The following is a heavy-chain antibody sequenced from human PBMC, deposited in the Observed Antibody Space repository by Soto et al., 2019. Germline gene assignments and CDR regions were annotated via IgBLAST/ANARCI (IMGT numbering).Heavy chain of an antibody. CDR3: AREFVVKALLNAGSLHFDN. Sequence: ASVKVSCKASGYSFMDYYLHWVRQVPGQGLQWMGWINPKSGGTKYVHNFQGRVTMTSDTSISTAYMELRRLRSDDTAVYFCAREFVVKALLNAGSLHFDNWGLGTLVTVPQ. D-gene: IGHD2-21*01. CDR2: INPKSGGT. CDR1: GYSFMDYY. J-gene: IGHJ4*02. V-gene: IGHV1-2*02.